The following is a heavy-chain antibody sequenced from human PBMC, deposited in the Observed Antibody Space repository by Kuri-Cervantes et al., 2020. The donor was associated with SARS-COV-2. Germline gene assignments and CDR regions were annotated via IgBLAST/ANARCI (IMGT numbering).Heavy chain of an antibody. V-gene: IGHV3-30*02. CDR1: GFLFSASA. D-gene: IGHD4-17*01. J-gene: IGHJ4*02. Sequence: GESLKISCEVSGFLFSASAIHWVRQASGKGLEWVAFIRYDGSNKYYADSVKGRFTISRDNSKNTLYLQMNSLRAEDAAVYYCAKSRGDYGYYFDYWGQGTLVTVSS. CDR3: AKSRGDYGYYFDY. CDR2: IRYDGSNK.